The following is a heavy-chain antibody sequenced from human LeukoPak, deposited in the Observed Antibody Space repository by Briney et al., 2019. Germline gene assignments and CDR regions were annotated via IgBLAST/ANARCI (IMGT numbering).Heavy chain of an antibody. CDR2: ISPNSGGT. CDR3: ARAHSVRGVIMGFYYMDV. J-gene: IGHJ6*03. D-gene: IGHD3-10*01. Sequence: GASVKVSCKASGYTFTGYYIHWVRQAPGQGLEWMGWISPNSGGTNYAQKFQGRVTMTRDTSINTAYMELSRLRSDDTAVYYCARAHSVRGVIMGFYYMDVWGKGTTVTISS. V-gene: IGHV1-2*02. CDR1: GYTFTGYY.